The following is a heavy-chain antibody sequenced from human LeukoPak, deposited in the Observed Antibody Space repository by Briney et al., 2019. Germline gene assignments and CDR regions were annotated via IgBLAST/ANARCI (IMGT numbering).Heavy chain of an antibody. CDR3: VRGDNVVSTAMLLLRY. CDR2: MNPNSGNT. CDR1: GYTFSSHD. J-gene: IGHJ1*01. D-gene: IGHD2-21*02. Sequence: ASVNVSCKASGYTFSSHDINWVRQVPGHGLEWLGWMNPNSGNTGYAQKFQGRVAMTRDSSIGTAYLELSSLSSDDTAVYYCVRGDNVVSTAMLLLRYWGQGTLVAVSS. V-gene: IGHV1-8*01.